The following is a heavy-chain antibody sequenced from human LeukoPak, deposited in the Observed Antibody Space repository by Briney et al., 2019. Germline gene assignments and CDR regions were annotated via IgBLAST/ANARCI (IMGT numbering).Heavy chain of an antibody. D-gene: IGHD4-17*01. J-gene: IGHJ4*02. CDR3: ARDTLHYGEYEKTLDY. CDR2: IYYSGNT. V-gene: IGHV4-39*02. CDR1: DGSISSSSYY. Sequence: PSETLSLTCTVSDGSISSSSYYWGWIRQPPGKGLEWIGSIYYSGNTYYNSSLKSRVTISVDTSKNQFSLKLSSVTAADTAVYYCARDTLHYGEYEKTLDYWGQGTLVTVSS.